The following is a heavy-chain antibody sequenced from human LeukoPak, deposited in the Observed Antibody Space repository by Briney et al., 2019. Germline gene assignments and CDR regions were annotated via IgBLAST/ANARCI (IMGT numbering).Heavy chain of an antibody. D-gene: IGHD6-13*01. V-gene: IGHV1-46*01. Sequence: RASVKVSCKASGYTFINYYMHWVRRAPGQGLEWMGIINPNGGSTNYAQKFQGRVTMTRDTSTSTVYMELSSLRSEDTAVYYCARDLSLSSSWSVTFDYWGQGTLVTVSS. J-gene: IGHJ4*02. CDR1: GYTFINYY. CDR3: ARDLSLSSSWSVTFDY. CDR2: INPNGGST.